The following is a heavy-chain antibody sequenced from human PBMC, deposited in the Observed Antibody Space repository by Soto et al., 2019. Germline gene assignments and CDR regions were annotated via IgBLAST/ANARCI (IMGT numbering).Heavy chain of an antibody. CDR3: AKDQASGQGSFDS. V-gene: IGHV4-34*01. J-gene: IGHJ4*02. CDR1: GGSFSGYY. D-gene: IGHD2-15*01. CDR2: INHSGST. Sequence: ASETLSLTCAVYGGSFSGYYWSWIRQPPGKGLEWIGEINHSGSTNYNPSLKSRVTISVDTSKNQFSLKLSSVTAADTAVYYCAKDQASGQGSFDSWGQGTLVTVSS.